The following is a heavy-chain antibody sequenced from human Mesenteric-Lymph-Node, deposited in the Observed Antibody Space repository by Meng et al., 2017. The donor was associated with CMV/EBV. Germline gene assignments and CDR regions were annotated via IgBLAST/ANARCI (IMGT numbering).Heavy chain of an antibody. V-gene: IGHV1-8*01. CDR1: EYTFTSYD. CDR2: MNPSSGNT. CDR3: ARALKYYDFCPVNACPWFDP. J-gene: IGHJ5*02. D-gene: IGHD3-3*01. Sequence: ASVKVSCKASEYTFTSYDINWVRQATGQGLEWMGWMNPSSGNTGFAQKFQGRVTMTSDTSISTAYMELSSLTSEDTAVYYCARALKYYDFCPVNACPWFDPWGQGTLVTVSS.